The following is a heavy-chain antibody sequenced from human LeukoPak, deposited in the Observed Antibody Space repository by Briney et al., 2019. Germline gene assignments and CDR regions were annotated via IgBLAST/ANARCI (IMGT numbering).Heavy chain of an antibody. Sequence: SETLSLTCTVSGGSISSYYWSWIRQPAGRGLEWIGRIYSGGSTNYNPSLKSRVTMSVDSSNNQFSLKLSSVTAADTAVFYCARENTGSYREFDYWGQGTLVTVSS. D-gene: IGHD1-26*01. J-gene: IGHJ4*02. CDR2: IYSGGST. V-gene: IGHV4-4*07. CDR3: ARENTGSYREFDY. CDR1: GGSISSYY.